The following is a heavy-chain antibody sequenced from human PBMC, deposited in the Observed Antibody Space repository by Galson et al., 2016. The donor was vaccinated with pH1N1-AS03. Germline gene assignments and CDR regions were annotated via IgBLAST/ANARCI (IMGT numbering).Heavy chain of an antibody. CDR2: ISWNSGTI. V-gene: IGHV3-9*01. D-gene: IGHD2-15*01. CDR1: GFTFDGYA. J-gene: IGHJ4*02. CDR3: AKSPGYCSAGSCSDQGYFDY. Sequence: SLRLSCAGSGFTFDGYAMHWVRQAPGKGLEWVSGISWNSGTIGYTDSVKGRFTISRDNAKNSLYLQMNSLRAEDTALYYCAKSPGYCSAGSCSDQGYFDYWGQGTLVTVSS.